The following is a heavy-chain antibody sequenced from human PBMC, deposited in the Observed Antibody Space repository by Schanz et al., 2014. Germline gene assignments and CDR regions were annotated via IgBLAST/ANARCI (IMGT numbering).Heavy chain of an antibody. CDR3: ATASSPVREAGAGSSFHL. CDR2: IKSKTDGETT. Sequence: MQLVESGGGLVKPGGSLRLSCAASGFSFSDHAMDWVRQAAGKGLEWVGRIKSKTDGETTDYAAPVKGRFSISRDDSQSTLYLQMNSLKIEDTAVYYCATASSPVREAGAGSSFHLWGQGTLVTVSP. CDR1: GFSFSDHA. J-gene: IGHJ5*02. V-gene: IGHV3-15*01. D-gene: IGHD6-13*01.